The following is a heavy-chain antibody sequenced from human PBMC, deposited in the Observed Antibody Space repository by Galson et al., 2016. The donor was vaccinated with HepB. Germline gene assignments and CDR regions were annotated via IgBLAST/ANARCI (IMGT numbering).Heavy chain of an antibody. V-gene: IGHV4-34*01. Sequence: ETLSLTCAVYGGSFSGYYWSWIRQPPGRGLEWIGEINHSGSTNYNPSLKSRVTISVDTSTSQFSLKLSSVTAADTAVYYCAMRTIFGVVTPFDYWGQGTLVTVSS. CDR2: INHSGST. CDR1: GGSFSGYY. J-gene: IGHJ4*02. D-gene: IGHD3-3*01. CDR3: AMRTIFGVVTPFDY.